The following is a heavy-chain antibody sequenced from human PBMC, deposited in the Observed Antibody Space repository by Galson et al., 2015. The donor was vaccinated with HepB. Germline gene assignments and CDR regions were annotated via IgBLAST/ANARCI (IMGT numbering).Heavy chain of an antibody. J-gene: IGHJ4*02. D-gene: IGHD2-21*01. CDR3: AAIGVNYFDY. CDR2: ISWNRGSI. Sequence: SLRLSCAASGFTFDDSAMHWVRQAPGKGLEWVSGISWNRGSIGYADSVKGRFTISRDNAKNSLYLQMNSLRAEDTALYYCAAIGVNYFDYWGQGTLVTVSS. CDR1: GFTFDDSA. V-gene: IGHV3-9*01.